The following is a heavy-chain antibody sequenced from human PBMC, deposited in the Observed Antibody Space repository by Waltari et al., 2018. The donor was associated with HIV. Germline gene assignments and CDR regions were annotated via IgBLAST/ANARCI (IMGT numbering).Heavy chain of an antibody. CDR2: ISYYGSSK. D-gene: IGHD4-17*01. CDR3: AKDKREGTTVVTGHY. CDR1: GFTFSSYG. J-gene: IGHJ4*02. Sequence: QVQLVESGGGVVQPGRSLRLSCAASGFTFSSYGIHWVRQAPGKGLEWVAAISYYGSSKFYADSVKGRFIISRDSSKNTLYLQMNSLRAEDTAVYYCAKDKREGTTVVTGHYWGQGTLVTVSS. V-gene: IGHV3-30*18.